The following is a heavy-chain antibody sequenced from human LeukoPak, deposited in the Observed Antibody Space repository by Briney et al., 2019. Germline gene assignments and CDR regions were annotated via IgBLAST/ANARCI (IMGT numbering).Heavy chain of an antibody. CDR1: GFTFSSYA. CDR2: ISGSGGST. J-gene: IGHJ4*02. Sequence: GMSLRLSCAASGFTFSSYAMNWVRQAPGKGLEWVSSISGSGGSTFYADSVKGRFTISRDNSRNTLYLQMNSLRAEDTAVYYCAKPADYYDTSGYYYRLYYFDYWGQGTLVTVSS. CDR3: AKPADYYDTSGYYYRLYYFDY. V-gene: IGHV3-23*01. D-gene: IGHD3-22*01.